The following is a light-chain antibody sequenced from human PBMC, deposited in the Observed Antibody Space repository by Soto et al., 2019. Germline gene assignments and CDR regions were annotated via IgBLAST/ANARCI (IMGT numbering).Light chain of an antibody. Sequence: DIQMTQSPSTLSASVGDRVTITCRASQSISSWLAWYQQKPGKAPKVLIYKASNLQSGVPARFSGSGSGTDFTLTISSLQPDDFATYYCQQCNSYPPTFGQGTTVDSK. CDR2: KAS. CDR3: QQCNSYPPT. CDR1: QSISSW. J-gene: IGKJ1*01. V-gene: IGKV1-5*03.